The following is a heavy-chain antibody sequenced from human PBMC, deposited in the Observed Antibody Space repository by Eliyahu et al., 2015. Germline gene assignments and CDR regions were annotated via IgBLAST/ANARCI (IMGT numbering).Heavy chain of an antibody. V-gene: IGHV1-69*05. CDR1: GDTFTSSA. Sequence: QVQLVQSGAEVKKPGSSVKVSCKASGDTFTSSAISWVRQAPGQGLEWMGGIIPIFGTANYAQKFQGRVTITTDESTTTAYMELSSLRFEDTALYYCATVDYTNTSFDFWGQGTLVTVSS. CDR3: ATVDYTNTSFDF. J-gene: IGHJ4*02. D-gene: IGHD2-2*02. CDR2: IIPIFGTA.